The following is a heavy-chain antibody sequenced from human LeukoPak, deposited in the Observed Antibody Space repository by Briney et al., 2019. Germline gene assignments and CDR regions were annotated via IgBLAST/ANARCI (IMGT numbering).Heavy chain of an antibody. CDR2: IHYSGTT. V-gene: IGHV4-59*01. CDR3: AREGGFYRPLDY. CDR1: GGSISGYY. D-gene: IGHD3-3*01. Sequence: SETLSLTCAVSGGSISGYYWSWIRQPPGRGLEWVGFIHYSGTTNYNPSLKSRVTMSVDTSWNHFSLKLNAVTAADTAVYYCAREGGFYRPLDYSGQGTLVTVSS. J-gene: IGHJ4*02.